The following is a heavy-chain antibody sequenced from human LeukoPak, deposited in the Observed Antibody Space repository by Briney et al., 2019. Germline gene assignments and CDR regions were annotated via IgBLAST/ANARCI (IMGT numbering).Heavy chain of an antibody. CDR3: ARVNGVMGYFDY. CDR1: GGSISSYY. J-gene: IGHJ4*02. CDR2: IYYSGST. Sequence: PSEILSLTCTVSGGSISSYYWSWIRQPPGKGLEWIGYIYYSGSTNYNPSLKSRVTISVDTSKNQFSLKLSSVTAADTAVYYCARVNGVMGYFDYWGQGTLVTVSS. D-gene: IGHD3-16*01. V-gene: IGHV4-59*01.